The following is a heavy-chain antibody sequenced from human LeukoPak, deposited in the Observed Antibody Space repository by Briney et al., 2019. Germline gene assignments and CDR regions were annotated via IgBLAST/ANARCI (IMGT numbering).Heavy chain of an antibody. CDR1: GFTFSSYE. D-gene: IGHD3-9*01. J-gene: IGHJ6*02. CDR2: MSFSGSTI. CDR3: ARDAARLRYFDWLSVYYYYGMDV. Sequence: PGGSLRLSCVASGFTFSSYEMNWVRQAPGRGLEWVSYMSFSGSTIYYADSVKGRFTISRDNAKNSLYLQMNSLRAEDTAVYYCARDAARLRYFDWLSVYYYYGMDVWGQGTTVTVSS. V-gene: IGHV3-48*03.